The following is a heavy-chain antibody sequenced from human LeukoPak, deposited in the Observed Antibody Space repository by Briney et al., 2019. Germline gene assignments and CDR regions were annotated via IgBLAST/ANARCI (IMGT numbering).Heavy chain of an antibody. Sequence: SETLSLTCTVSGGSISSGGYYWSCIRQHPGKGLEWIGYIYYSGGTYYNPSLKSRVTISVDTSKNQFSLKLSSVTAADTAVYYCARGRAQITIVRGDRDWFDPWGQGTLVTVSS. D-gene: IGHD3-10*01. J-gene: IGHJ5*02. CDR1: GGSISSGGYY. CDR3: ARGRAQITIVRGDRDWFDP. CDR2: IYYSGGT. V-gene: IGHV4-31*03.